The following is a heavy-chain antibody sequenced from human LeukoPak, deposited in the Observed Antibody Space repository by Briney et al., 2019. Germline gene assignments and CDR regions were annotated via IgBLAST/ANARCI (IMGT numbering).Heavy chain of an antibody. V-gene: IGHV4-4*07. J-gene: IGHJ4*02. Sequence: SETLSLTCTVSGSSLSSYYWSWLRQPAGKGLEWIGRTHATGDTNYNPSLKSRVTMSADTSRSQFSLRLSSVTAADTAVYSCSRHIVRITIFGVVTYLDYWGQGTLVTVSS. CDR2: THATGDT. D-gene: IGHD3-3*01. CDR3: SRHIVRITIFGVVTYLDY. CDR1: GSSLSSYY.